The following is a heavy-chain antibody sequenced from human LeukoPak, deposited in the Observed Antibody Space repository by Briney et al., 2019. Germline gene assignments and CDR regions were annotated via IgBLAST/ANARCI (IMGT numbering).Heavy chain of an antibody. V-gene: IGHV3-66*01. J-gene: IGHJ4*02. CDR2: IYGGGST. Sequence: PGGSLRLSCAASEFTVSSNYMSWVRQAPGKGLEWVSVIYGGGSTYYADSVKGRFTISRDNSKNTLYLQMNSLRAEDTAVFYCAGSYVSRSFDYWGQGALVTVSS. CDR1: EFTVSSNY. D-gene: IGHD3-16*01. CDR3: AGSYVSRSFDY.